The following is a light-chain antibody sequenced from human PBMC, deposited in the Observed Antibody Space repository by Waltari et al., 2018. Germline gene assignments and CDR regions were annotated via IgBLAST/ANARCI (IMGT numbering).Light chain of an antibody. Sequence: QSVLTQPPSASGTPGQSVTISCSGSLSNIGANFVYWYQQVPGTAPKILIYRNDQRPSGVPDRFSASKSGTSASLAISGLRSEDEADYFCAAWDDSLSGHFVFGTGTKVIV. V-gene: IGLV1-47*01. J-gene: IGLJ1*01. CDR1: LSNIGANF. CDR2: RND. CDR3: AAWDDSLSGHFV.